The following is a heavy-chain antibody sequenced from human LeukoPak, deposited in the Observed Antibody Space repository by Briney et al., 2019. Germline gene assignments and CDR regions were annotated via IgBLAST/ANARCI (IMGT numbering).Heavy chain of an antibody. CDR1: GGSFSGYY. CDR2: INHSGST. V-gene: IGHV4-34*01. J-gene: IGHJ6*03. CDR3: ARRRPLLWFGESQLYYYMDV. Sequence: PSETMSLTCAVYGGSFSGYYWSWIRQPPGKGLEWIGEINHSGSTNYNPSLKSRVTISVDTSKNQFSLKLSSVTAADTAVYYCARRRPLLWFGESQLYYYMDVWGKGTTVTISS. D-gene: IGHD3-10*01.